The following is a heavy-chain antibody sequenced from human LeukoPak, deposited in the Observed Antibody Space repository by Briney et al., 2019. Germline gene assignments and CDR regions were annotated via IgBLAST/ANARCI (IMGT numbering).Heavy chain of an antibody. CDR3: ARIMTTVAFLFDY. V-gene: IGHV4-39*07. Sequence: SETLSLTCTVSGGSISSSSYYWGWIRQPPGKGLEWIGSIYYSGSPYYNPSLQSRVTISLDTSKNQFSLKLNSVTAADTAVYYCARIMTTVAFLFDYWGQGTLVTVSS. CDR2: IYYSGSP. J-gene: IGHJ4*02. D-gene: IGHD4-23*01. CDR1: GGSISSSSYY.